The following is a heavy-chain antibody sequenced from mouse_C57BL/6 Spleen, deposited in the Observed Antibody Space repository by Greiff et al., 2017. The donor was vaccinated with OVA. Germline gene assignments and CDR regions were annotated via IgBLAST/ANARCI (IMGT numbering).Heavy chain of an antibody. CDR3: ARPSITTVVATGFDY. Sequence: DVQLVESGGDLVKPGGSLKLSCAASGFTFSSYGMSWVRQTPDKRLEWVATISSGGSYTYYPDSVKGRFTISRDNAKNTLYLQMSSLKSEDTAMYYCARPSITTVVATGFDYWGQGTTLTVSS. V-gene: IGHV5-6*01. CDR2: ISSGGSYT. CDR1: GFTFSSYG. J-gene: IGHJ2*01. D-gene: IGHD1-1*01.